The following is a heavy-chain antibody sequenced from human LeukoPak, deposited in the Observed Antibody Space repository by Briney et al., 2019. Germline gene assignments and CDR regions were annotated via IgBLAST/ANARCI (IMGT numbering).Heavy chain of an antibody. CDR2: ISYDGSNK. CDR1: GFSFSSYG. CDR3: AKDPSYNWNYLTY. Sequence: GGSLRLSCAASGFSFSSYGMHWVRQAPGKGLEWVAVISYDGSNKYYADSVKGRFTISRDNSKNTLYLQMNSLRAEDSAVYYCAKDPSYNWNYLTYWGQGTLVTVSS. D-gene: IGHD1-20*01. V-gene: IGHV3-30*18. J-gene: IGHJ4*02.